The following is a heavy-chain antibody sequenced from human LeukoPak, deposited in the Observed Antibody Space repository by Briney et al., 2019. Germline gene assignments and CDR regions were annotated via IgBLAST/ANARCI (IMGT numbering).Heavy chain of an antibody. CDR3: ARGYSSGWVDY. Sequence: SETLSLTCTVSGGSIGSSSYYWGWIRQPPGKGLEWIGSIYYSGSTYYNPSLKSRVTISVDTSKNQFSLKLSSVTAADTAVYYCARGYSSGWVDYWGQGTLVTVSS. D-gene: IGHD6-19*01. V-gene: IGHV4-39*01. J-gene: IGHJ4*02. CDR1: GGSIGSSSYY. CDR2: IYYSGST.